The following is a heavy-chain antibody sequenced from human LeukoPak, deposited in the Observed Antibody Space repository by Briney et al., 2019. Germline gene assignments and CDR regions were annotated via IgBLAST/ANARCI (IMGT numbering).Heavy chain of an antibody. CDR3: ARARGAEAIDS. D-gene: IGHD3-10*01. V-gene: IGHV4-34*01. CDR2: INHSGGT. J-gene: IGHJ4*02. CDR1: GGSFIGYS. Sequence: SETLSLTCAVYGGSFIGYSWNWIRQPPVKGLEWIGEINHSGGTNYNPSLKSRVTISVDTSKNQFSLKLRSVTAADTAFYYCARARGAEAIDSWGQGTLVTVSS.